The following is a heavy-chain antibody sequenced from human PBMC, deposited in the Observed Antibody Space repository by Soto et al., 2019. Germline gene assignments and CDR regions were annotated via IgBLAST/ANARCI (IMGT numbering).Heavy chain of an antibody. CDR1: GGSISSSNW. D-gene: IGHD3-10*01. CDR3: ARVSGSYYYGMDV. CDR2: IYHSGST. V-gene: IGHV4-4*02. Sequence: QVQLQESGPGLVKPSGTLSLTCAVSGGSISSSNWWRWVRQPPGKGLEWIGEIYHSGSTNYNPSLERRVTISVDKSKNQFSLKLSSVTAGDTAVYYCARVSGSYYYGMDVGGQGTTFPVSS. J-gene: IGHJ6*02.